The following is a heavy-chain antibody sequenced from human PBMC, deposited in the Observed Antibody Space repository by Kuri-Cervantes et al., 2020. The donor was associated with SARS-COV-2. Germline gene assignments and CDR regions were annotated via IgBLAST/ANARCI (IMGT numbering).Heavy chain of an antibody. Sequence: GESLKISCAASGFTFSSYAMHRVRQAPGKGLEWVAVISYDGSSKYYADSVKGRFTISRDNSKNTLYLQMNSLRAEDTAVYYCAREAYYDFWSGYHTRTDYFDYWGQGTLVTVSS. CDR1: GFTFSSYA. J-gene: IGHJ4*02. CDR3: AREAYYDFWSGYHTRTDYFDY. V-gene: IGHV3-30-3*01. CDR2: ISYDGSSK. D-gene: IGHD3-3*01.